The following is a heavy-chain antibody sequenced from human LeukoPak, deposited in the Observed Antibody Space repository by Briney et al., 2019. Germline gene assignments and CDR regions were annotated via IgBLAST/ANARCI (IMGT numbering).Heavy chain of an antibody. CDR1: GFTFSSYA. CDR3: AKDKEYCSGGSCYFYFDY. V-gene: IGHV3-23*01. D-gene: IGHD2-15*01. CDR2: ISGSGGST. Sequence: PGGSLRLSCAASGFTFSSYAVSWVRQAPGKGLEWVSAISGSGGSTYYADSVKGRFTISRDNSKNTLYLQMNSLRAEDTAVYYCAKDKEYCSGGSCYFYFDYWGQGTLVTVSS. J-gene: IGHJ4*02.